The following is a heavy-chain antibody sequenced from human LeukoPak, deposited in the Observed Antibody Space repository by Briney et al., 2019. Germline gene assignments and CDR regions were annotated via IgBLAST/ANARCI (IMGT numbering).Heavy chain of an antibody. Sequence: ASVKVSCKASGYTFTSYGISWVRQAPGQGLEWMGWISAYNGITNYAQKLQGRVTMTTDTSTSTAYMELRSLRSDDTAVYYCARFRGYDFWSGEYYFDYWGQGTLVTVSS. CDR2: ISAYNGIT. CDR1: GYTFTSYG. D-gene: IGHD3-3*01. V-gene: IGHV1-18*01. J-gene: IGHJ4*02. CDR3: ARFRGYDFWSGEYYFDY.